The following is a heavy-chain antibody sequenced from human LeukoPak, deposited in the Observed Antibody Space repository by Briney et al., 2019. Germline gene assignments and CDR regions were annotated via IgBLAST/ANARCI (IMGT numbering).Heavy chain of an antibody. V-gene: IGHV1-2*02. CDR2: INPNSGGT. Sequence: ASVKVSCKASGYTFTGYYMHWVRQAPGQGLEWMGWINPNSGGTNYAQKFQGRVTMTRDTSISTAYMELSRLRSDDTAVYYCAKSVYYDYVWGSYRSLFDPWGQGTLVTVSS. J-gene: IGHJ5*02. CDR1: GYTFTGYY. D-gene: IGHD3-16*02. CDR3: AKSVYYDYVWGSYRSLFDP.